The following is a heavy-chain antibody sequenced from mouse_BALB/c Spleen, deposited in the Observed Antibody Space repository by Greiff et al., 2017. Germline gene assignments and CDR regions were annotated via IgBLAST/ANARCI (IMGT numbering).Heavy chain of an antibody. V-gene: IGHV5-17*02. CDR3: ARAPMTVVDYFDY. D-gene: IGHD1-1*01. CDR2: ISSGSSTI. J-gene: IGHJ2*01. Sequence: EVKVVESGGGLVQPGGSRKLSCAASGFTFSSFGMHWVRQAPEKGLEWVAYISSGSSTIYYADTVKGRITISRDNPKNTLFLQMTSLRSEDTAMYYCARAPMTVVDYFDYWGQGTTLTVSS. CDR1: GFTFSSFG.